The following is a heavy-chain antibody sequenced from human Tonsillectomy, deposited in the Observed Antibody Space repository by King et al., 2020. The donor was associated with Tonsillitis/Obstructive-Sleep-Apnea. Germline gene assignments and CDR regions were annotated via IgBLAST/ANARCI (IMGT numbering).Heavy chain of an antibody. CDR3: ARAKTTRELLPDF. D-gene: IGHD1-26*01. CDR2: ISSSSSYI. V-gene: IGHV3-21*01. Sequence: VQLVESGGGLVKPGGSLRLSCAASGFTFSSYSMNWVRQAPGKGLEWVSSISSSSSYIYYADSVKGRFTISRDNAKNSLYLQLNSLRAEDTAVYYCARAKTTRELLPDFWGQGTLVTVSS. CDR1: GFTFSSYS. J-gene: IGHJ4*02.